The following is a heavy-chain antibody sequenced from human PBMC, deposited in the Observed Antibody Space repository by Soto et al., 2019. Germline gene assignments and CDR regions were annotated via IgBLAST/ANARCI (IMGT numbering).Heavy chain of an antibody. J-gene: IGHJ6*01. CDR2: IWYDGSNK. V-gene: IGHV3-33*01. CDR1: GFTFSSYG. D-gene: IGHD3-16*01. CDR3: ARDIEYRCFYYCYGIDV. Sequence: SLRLSCAATGFTFSSYGMHWVREAPGKGLEWVAGIWYDGSNKYYEDSVKGRFTISRHNPKYRLYVQMTRMRAKDTAVYSYARDIEYRCFYYCYGIDVWGQGTTVTVSS.